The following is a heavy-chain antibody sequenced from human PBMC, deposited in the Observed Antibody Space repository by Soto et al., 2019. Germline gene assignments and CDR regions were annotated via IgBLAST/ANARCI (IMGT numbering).Heavy chain of an antibody. D-gene: IGHD2-15*01. V-gene: IGHV3-66*01. CDR2: IQSGGTT. CDR3: ARDDIRCSSGSCYGVPMDV. J-gene: IGHJ6*03. Sequence: EVQLVESGGGLVQPGGSLRLSCAASGFTVSSKYMSWVRQAPGKGLEWVSLIQSGGTTYYADSVKGRFTISRDSSKNMLHLQMDSLGAEDTALYYCARDDIRCSSGSCYGVPMDVRGKGTTVTVSS. CDR1: GFTVSSKY.